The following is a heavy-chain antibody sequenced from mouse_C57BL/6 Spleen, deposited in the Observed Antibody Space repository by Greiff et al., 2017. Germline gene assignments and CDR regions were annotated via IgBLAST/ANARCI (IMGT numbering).Heavy chain of an antibody. CDR2: ISSGGDYI. J-gene: IGHJ3*01. V-gene: IGHV5-9-1*02. CDR1: GFTFSSYA. D-gene: IGHD2-4*01. CDR3: TRDRDYDGGAWFAY. Sequence: EVQRVESGEGLVKPGGSLKLSCAASGFTFSSYAMSWVRQTPEKRLEWVAYISSGGDYIYYADTVKGRFTISRDNARNTLYLQMSSLKSEDTAMYYCTRDRDYDGGAWFAYWGQGTLVTVSA.